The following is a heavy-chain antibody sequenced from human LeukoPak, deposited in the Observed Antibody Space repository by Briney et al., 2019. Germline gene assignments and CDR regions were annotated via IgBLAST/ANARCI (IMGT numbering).Heavy chain of an antibody. CDR1: GGSFSGYY. D-gene: IGHD3-10*01. J-gene: IGHJ3*02. V-gene: IGHV4-34*01. CDR3: ARAPGGYGSGSRGAFDI. CDR2: INHSGST. Sequence: SETLSLTCAVYGGSFSGYYRSWIRQPPGKGLEWIGEINHSGSTNYNPSLKSRVTISVDTSKNQFSLKLSSVTAADTAVYYCARAPGGYGSGSRGAFDIWGLGTMVTVSS.